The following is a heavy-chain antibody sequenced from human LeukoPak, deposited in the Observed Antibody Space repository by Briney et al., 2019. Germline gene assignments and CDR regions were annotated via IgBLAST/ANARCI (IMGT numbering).Heavy chain of an antibody. J-gene: IGHJ4*02. CDR3: AKNLHIVVVTAILDY. D-gene: IGHD2-21*02. CDR1: GFTFDYYA. Sequence: PGGSLRLSCAASGFTFDYYAMHWVRQAPGKGLEWVSSVGLRGRNTYYADSVKGRFTISRDDSTNMVYLQLDALGSDDTAVYYCAKNLHIVVVTAILDYWGRGTLVTVSS. CDR2: VGLRGRNT. V-gene: IGHV3-23*01.